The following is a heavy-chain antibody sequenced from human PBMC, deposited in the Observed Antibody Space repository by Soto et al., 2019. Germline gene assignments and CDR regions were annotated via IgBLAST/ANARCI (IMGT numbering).Heavy chain of an antibody. D-gene: IGHD2-2*02. CDR2: IIPMFGTS. Sequence: QVQLVQSGAEVKKPGSSVKVSCKASGGTFSGYAISWVRQAPGQGLEWMGEIIPMFGTSNYAQKFQGSVTITADESTSTAYMELSSLRSEDTAVYYCARGSCSSTSCYKEYYFDLWGQGTLVTVSS. V-gene: IGHV1-69*01. J-gene: IGHJ4*02. CDR1: GGTFSGYA. CDR3: ARGSCSSTSCYKEYYFDL.